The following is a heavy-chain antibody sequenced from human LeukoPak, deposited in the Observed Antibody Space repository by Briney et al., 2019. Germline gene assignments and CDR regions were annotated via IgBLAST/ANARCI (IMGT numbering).Heavy chain of an antibody. J-gene: IGHJ4*02. Sequence: GGSLRLSCAASGFTFSTYSMNWVRQAPGKGLEWVSYISSSSSTIYYADSVKGRFTISRDNAKNSLYLQMNSLSDEDTAVYYCAREGIDGYNYFDYWGQGTLVTVSS. V-gene: IGHV3-48*02. CDR1: GFTFSTYS. D-gene: IGHD5-24*01. CDR2: ISSSSSTI. CDR3: AREGIDGYNYFDY.